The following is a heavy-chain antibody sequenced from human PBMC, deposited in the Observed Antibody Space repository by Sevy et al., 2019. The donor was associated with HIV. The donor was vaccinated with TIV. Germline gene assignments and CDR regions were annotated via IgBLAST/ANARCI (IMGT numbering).Heavy chain of an antibody. Sequence: GGSLRLSCTTSGFRFSIYAMTWVRQAPGKGLEWVSSFCRGGDRIYYADSVRGRFTISRDDSKNTLYLEMNNLRAEDTAKYFFAREGFSKGHDYWGQGTLVTVSS. CDR3: AREGFSKGHDY. CDR2: FCRGGDRI. V-gene: IGHV3-23*01. D-gene: IGHD2-2*01. CDR1: GFRFSIYA. J-gene: IGHJ4*02.